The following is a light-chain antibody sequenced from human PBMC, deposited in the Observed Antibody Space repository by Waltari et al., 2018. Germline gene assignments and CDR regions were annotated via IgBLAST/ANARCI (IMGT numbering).Light chain of an antibody. CDR3: LQAKEYPRA. Sequence: DIAMTQTPLSLIVTLGQTASISCRSSRRLLHHNGNTYLGWLQLRPGQPPRLLIYKVSNRVPGVPDRFSGSGTGTDFTLKISRVEAEDVGTYFCLQAKEYPRAFGQGTRLEIK. CDR2: KVS. J-gene: IGKJ1*01. V-gene: IGKV2-24*01. CDR1: RRLLHHNGNTY.